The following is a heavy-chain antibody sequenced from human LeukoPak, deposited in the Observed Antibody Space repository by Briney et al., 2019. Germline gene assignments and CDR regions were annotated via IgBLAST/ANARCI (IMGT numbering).Heavy chain of an antibody. J-gene: IGHJ4*02. CDR3: KKGNSGYYSPFDY. CDR1: GFTFDDYA. Sequence: GRSLRLSCAASGFTFDDYAMHWARQAPGKGPEWVSGINWNSDRIVYADSVKGRFTISRDNAKKSLYLQMNSLRAEDTVLYYCKKGNSGYYSPFDYWGQGTLVTVSS. D-gene: IGHD3-22*01. CDR2: INWNSDRI. V-gene: IGHV3-9*01.